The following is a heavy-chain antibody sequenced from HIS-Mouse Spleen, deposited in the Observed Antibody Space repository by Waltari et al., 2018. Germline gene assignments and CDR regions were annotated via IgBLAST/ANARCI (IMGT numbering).Heavy chain of an antibody. D-gene: IGHD6-6*01. V-gene: IGHV1-46*03. Sequence: QVQLVQSGAEVKKPGASVKVSCKASGYTFTSYYMHWVRQAPGQGLEWMGIINPRGGSTSYAQKFQGRVTMTRDTSTSTVYMELSSLRSEDTAVYYCARAVAARPDFDYWGQGTLVTVSS. CDR1: GYTFTSYY. J-gene: IGHJ4*02. CDR2: INPRGGST. CDR3: ARAVAARPDFDY.